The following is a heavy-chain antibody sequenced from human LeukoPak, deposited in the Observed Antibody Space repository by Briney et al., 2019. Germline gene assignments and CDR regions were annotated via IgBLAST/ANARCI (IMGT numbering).Heavy chain of an antibody. CDR1: GGSISSSSYY. Sequence: PSETLSLTCTVSGGSISSSSYYWGWIRQPPGKGLEWIGSIYYSGSTYYNPSLKSRVTISVDTSKKQFSLKLSSVTAADTAVYYCARGGSREPHYFDYWGQGTPVTVSS. CDR2: IYYSGST. V-gene: IGHV4-39*01. D-gene: IGHD1-26*01. CDR3: ARGGSREPHYFDY. J-gene: IGHJ4*02.